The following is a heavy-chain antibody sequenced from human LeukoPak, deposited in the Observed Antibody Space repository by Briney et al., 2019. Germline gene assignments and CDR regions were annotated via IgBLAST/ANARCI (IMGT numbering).Heavy chain of an antibody. J-gene: IGHJ4*02. CDR2: IYYSGTT. V-gene: IGHV4-34*01. CDR3: ARQPIVVVTASFDY. Sequence: SETLSLTCAVYGGSFSGYYWSWIRQPPGKGLEWIGSIYYSGTTYYNPSLKSRVTISVDTSKNQFSLKLSSVTAADTAVYYCARQPIVVVTASFDYWGQGTLVTVSS. D-gene: IGHD2-21*02. CDR1: GGSFSGYY.